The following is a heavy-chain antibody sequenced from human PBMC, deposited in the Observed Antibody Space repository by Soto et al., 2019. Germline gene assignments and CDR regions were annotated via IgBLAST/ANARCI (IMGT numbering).Heavy chain of an antibody. J-gene: IGHJ5*02. CDR2: TYYRSKWYK. Sequence: SQTLSLTCAISGDSVPSNSAAWNWIRQSPSRGLEWLGRTYYRSKWYKEYAASVRSRITINPDTSKNQFSLQLNSVSPEDTAVYYCARTVGWLDPWGQGTQVTVSS. D-gene: IGHD2-15*01. CDR3: ARTVGWLDP. CDR1: GDSVPSNSAA. V-gene: IGHV6-1*01.